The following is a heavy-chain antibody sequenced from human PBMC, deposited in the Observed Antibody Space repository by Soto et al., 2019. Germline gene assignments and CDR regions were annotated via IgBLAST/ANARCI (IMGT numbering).Heavy chain of an antibody. V-gene: IGHV1-2*04. CDR1: GYTFTGYY. D-gene: IGHD5-18*01. CDR2: INPNSGGT. Sequence: ASVKVSCKASGYTFTGYYMHWVRQAPGQGLEWMGWINPNSGGTNYAQKFQGWVTTTRDTSISTAYMELSRLRSDDTAVYYCARDHDPGWHPRSYGPGFDPWGQGTLVTVSS. CDR3: ARDHDPGWHPRSYGPGFDP. J-gene: IGHJ5*02.